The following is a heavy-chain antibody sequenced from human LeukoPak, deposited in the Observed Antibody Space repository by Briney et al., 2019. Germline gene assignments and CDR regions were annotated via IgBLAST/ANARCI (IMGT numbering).Heavy chain of an antibody. D-gene: IGHD3-3*01. V-gene: IGHV4-39*07. Sequence: MPSETLSLTCTVSGGSISSSSYYWGWIRQPPGKGLEWIGSIYYSGSTYYNPSLKSRVTISVDTSKNQFSLKLSSVTAADTAVYYCARGPHDFWSGYYPFFDYWGQGTLVTVSS. CDR3: ARGPHDFWSGYYPFFDY. J-gene: IGHJ4*02. CDR2: IYYSGST. CDR1: GGSISSSSYY.